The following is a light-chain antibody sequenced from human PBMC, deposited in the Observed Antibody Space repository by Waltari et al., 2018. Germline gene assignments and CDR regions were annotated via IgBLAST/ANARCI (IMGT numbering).Light chain of an antibody. CDR2: QDD. V-gene: IGLV3-1*01. J-gene: IGLJ3*02. Sequence: SYELTQPPSLSVSTGQTASITCPGHKLGTYYVSWDQQRPGQSPILLIYQDDKRPSDIPARFSGSNSGNTATLTISATQSMDESVYYCQAWDNSAVVFGGGTMLTVL. CDR3: QAWDNSAVV. CDR1: KLGTYY.